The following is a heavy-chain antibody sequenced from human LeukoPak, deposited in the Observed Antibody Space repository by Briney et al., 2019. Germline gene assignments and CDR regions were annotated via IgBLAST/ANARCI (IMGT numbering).Heavy chain of an antibody. D-gene: IGHD3-9*01. CDR2: TYYRSKWYN. CDR1: GDSVSSNSAA. J-gene: IGHJ3*02. Sequence: SQTLSLTCAISGDSVSSNSAAWNWIRQSPSRGLEWLGRTYYRSKWYNDYAVSVKSRITINPDTSKNQFSLQLNSVTPEDTAVYYCARELRPLRYFDWLLSTFDAFDIWGQGTMVTVSS. CDR3: ARELRPLRYFDWLLSTFDAFDI. V-gene: IGHV6-1*01.